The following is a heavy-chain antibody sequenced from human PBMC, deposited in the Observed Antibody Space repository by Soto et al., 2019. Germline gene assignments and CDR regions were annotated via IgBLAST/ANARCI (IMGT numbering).Heavy chain of an antibody. D-gene: IGHD6-13*01. J-gene: IGHJ6*02. CDR2: IDASGNT. V-gene: IGHV4-4*07. CDR3: ARYSNNWFQTEGMDV. CDR1: VDSITTYY. Sequence: SETLSLTCTVSVDSITTYYCSWIRQPAGKGLEWIGRIDASGNTNYNPSLNSRVTMSIDTSKKQFSLKLTSVTAADTAIYYCARYSNNWFQTEGMDVWGQGTTVS.